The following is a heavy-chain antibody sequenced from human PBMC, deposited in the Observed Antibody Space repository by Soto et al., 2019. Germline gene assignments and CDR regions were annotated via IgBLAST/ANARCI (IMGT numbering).Heavy chain of an antibody. CDR2: ISYDGSNK. CDR1: GFTFSSYA. D-gene: IGHD6-13*01. CDR3: ARGGSSWTVDY. V-gene: IGHV3-30-3*01. J-gene: IGHJ4*02. Sequence: GGSLRLSCAASGFTFSSYAMHWVRQAPGKGLEWVAVISYDGSNKYYADSMKGRFTISRDNSKNTLYLQMNSLRAEDTAVYYCARGGSSWTVDYWGQGTLVTVSS.